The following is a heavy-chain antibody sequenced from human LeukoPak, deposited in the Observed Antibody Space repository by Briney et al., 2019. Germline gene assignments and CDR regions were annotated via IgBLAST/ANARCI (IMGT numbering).Heavy chain of an antibody. CDR1: GYTFTSYG. D-gene: IGHD6-13*01. V-gene: IGHV1-18*01. CDR3: ATTQGIAAAGRHQH. Sequence: ASVKVSCKASGYTFTSYGTSWVRQAPGQGLEWMGWISAYNGNTNYAQKLQGRVTMTTDTSTSTAYMELRSLRSDDTAVYYCATTQGIAAAGRHQHWGQGTLVTVSS. J-gene: IGHJ1*01. CDR2: ISAYNGNT.